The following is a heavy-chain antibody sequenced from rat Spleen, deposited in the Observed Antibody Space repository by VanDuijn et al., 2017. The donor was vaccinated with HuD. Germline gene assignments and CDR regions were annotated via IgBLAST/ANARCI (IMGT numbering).Heavy chain of an antibody. J-gene: IGHJ2*01. D-gene: IGHD1-3*01. CDR3: ARHGAYYGRDYFDY. CDR2: ISPSGGST. CDR1: GFTFSDHN. V-gene: IGHV5-25*01. Sequence: EVQLVESDGGLVQPGRSLKLSCAASGFTFSDHNMAWVRQAPKKGLEWVASISPSGGSTYYRDSVKGRFNVSSDNAKSTLYLQMDSLRSEDTTTYYCARHGAYYGRDYFDYGGQGVMVTVSS.